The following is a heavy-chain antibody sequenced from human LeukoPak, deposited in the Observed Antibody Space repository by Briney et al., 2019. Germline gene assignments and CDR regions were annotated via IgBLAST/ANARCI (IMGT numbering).Heavy chain of an antibody. J-gene: IGHJ4*02. D-gene: IGHD2-8*01. Sequence: GGSLRLSCAASGXTFSNFAMSWVRQAPGKGLEWVSTISGSGGSTDYADSVKGRFTISRDNSRNTLYLQMNSLRAEDTAVYYCAKRDGVFWGQGTLVTVSS. CDR3: AKRDGVF. V-gene: IGHV3-23*01. CDR2: ISGSGGST. CDR1: GXTFSNFA.